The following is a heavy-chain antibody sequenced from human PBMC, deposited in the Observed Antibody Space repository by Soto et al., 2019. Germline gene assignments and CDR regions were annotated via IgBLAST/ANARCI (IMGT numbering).Heavy chain of an antibody. Sequence: PSETLSLTCTVSGGSISSYYWNWIRQPPGKGLEWIGYISYSGSTNYNPSLKSRVTISVDTSKNQFSLKLSSVTAADTAVYYCARSIAVAGGFDYWGQGTLVTVSS. CDR3: ARSIAVAGGFDY. CDR1: GGSISSYY. D-gene: IGHD6-19*01. V-gene: IGHV4-59*01. CDR2: ISYSGST. J-gene: IGHJ4*02.